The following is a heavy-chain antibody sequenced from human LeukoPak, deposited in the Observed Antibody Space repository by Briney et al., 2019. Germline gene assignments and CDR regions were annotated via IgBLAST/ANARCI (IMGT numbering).Heavy chain of an antibody. CDR2: INPSSGST. CDR3: ARGWGGGYCSGGSCYSYYMDV. V-gene: IGHV1-46*01. D-gene: IGHD2-15*01. Sequence: ASVKVSCKASGYTFTSYYMHWVRQAPGQGLEWMGIINPSSGSTSYAQKFQGRVTMTRDTSTSTVYMELSSLRSEDTAVYYCARGWGGGYCSGGSCYSYYMDVWGKGTTVTVSS. CDR1: GYTFTSYY. J-gene: IGHJ6*03.